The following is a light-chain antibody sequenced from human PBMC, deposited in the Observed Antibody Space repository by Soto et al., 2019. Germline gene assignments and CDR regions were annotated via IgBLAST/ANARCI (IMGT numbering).Light chain of an antibody. V-gene: IGKV1-5*03. CDR2: KAS. CDR3: QQYNSYSS. CDR1: QSITRW. J-gene: IGKJ3*01. Sequence: IQMTQSAAILFSAVSVRVTITCRASQSITRWLAWYQQKPGKAPKLLIYKASNLGGGVPSRFSGDGSGTEFTLTISSLQPEDSATYYCQQYNSYSSFGPGTKVDI.